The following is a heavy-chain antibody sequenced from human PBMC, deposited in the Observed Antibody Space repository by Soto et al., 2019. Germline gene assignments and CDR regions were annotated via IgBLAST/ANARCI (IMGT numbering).Heavy chain of an antibody. CDR2: ISYDGTDK. Sequence: QVQLVESGGGVVQPGRSLRLSCAASGFTFSSYGIHWVRQAPGKGLEWVALISYDGTDKYYADSVKGRFTISRDNSKNTLYLQMSSLGPEDTAVYYCVKERYAQLWLEDYGMDVWGQGTX. D-gene: IGHD5-18*01. CDR1: GFTFSSYG. J-gene: IGHJ6*02. V-gene: IGHV3-30*18. CDR3: VKERYAQLWLEDYGMDV.